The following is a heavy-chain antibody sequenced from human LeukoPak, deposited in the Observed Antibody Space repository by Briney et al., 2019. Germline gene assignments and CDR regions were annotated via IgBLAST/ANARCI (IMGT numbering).Heavy chain of an antibody. CDR1: GGSISTYH. V-gene: IGHV4-4*07. D-gene: IGHD2-2*01. Sequence: SETLSLTCSISGGSISTYHWNWIRQPAGKGLEWIGRIYASGSTDYNPSLKSRVTMSVDTSKNQFSLKLSSVTAADTAVYYCAREVRASYQQNDAFDIWGQGTMVTVSS. J-gene: IGHJ3*02. CDR3: AREVRASYQQNDAFDI. CDR2: IYASGST.